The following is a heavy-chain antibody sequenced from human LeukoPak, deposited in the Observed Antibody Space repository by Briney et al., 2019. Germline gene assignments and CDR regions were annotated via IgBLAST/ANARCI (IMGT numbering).Heavy chain of an antibody. CDR1: GFTFSSYS. CDR3: AKDPYSRSFEYFQH. Sequence: GRSLRLSCAASGFTFSSYSINWVRQAPGKGLEWVSSISSSISYIYYADSVKGRFTISRDNAKNSLYLQMNSLRAEDTAVYYCAKDPYSRSFEYFQHWGQGTLVTVSS. J-gene: IGHJ1*01. D-gene: IGHD1-26*01. CDR2: ISSSISYI. V-gene: IGHV3-21*01.